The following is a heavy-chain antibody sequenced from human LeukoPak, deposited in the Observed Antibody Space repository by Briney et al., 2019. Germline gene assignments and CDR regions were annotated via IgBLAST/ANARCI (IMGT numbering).Heavy chain of an antibody. Sequence: GGSLRLSCAASGFTFSSYAMSWVRQGPGKGLEWFSAISGSGGSTYYADSVKSRFTISRDNSKNTLYLQMNSLRAEDTAVYYCAKFGLRIAVAGWLDYWGQGTLVTVSS. CDR3: AKFGLRIAVAGWLDY. CDR2: ISGSGGST. V-gene: IGHV3-23*01. CDR1: GFTFSSYA. D-gene: IGHD6-19*01. J-gene: IGHJ4*02.